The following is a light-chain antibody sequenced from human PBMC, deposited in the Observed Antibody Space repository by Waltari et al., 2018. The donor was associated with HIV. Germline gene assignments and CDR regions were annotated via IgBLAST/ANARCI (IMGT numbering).Light chain of an antibody. CDR2: WAS. V-gene: IGKV4-1*01. Sequence: DIVLTQSPDSLAVSLGVRATMNGKPSQKILFSSTNKNYLSWYQQRPGQPPRLLIYWASSRESGVPERFTGSGSGTNFTLTISRLQADDVAVYFCQQYYSTPRTFGQGTKV. J-gene: IGKJ1*01. CDR1: QKILFSSTNKNY. CDR3: QQYYSTPRT.